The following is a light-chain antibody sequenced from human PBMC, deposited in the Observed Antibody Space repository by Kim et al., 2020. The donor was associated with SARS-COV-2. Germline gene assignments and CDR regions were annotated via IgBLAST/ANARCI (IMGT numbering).Light chain of an antibody. J-gene: IGLJ3*02. CDR1: SGRIASNY. CDR2: EDN. Sequence: KTVTISCTGSSGRIASNYVQWYQQRPGSAPNTVIYEDNQRPSGVPDWFSGSIDSSSNSASLTISGLKTEDEADYYCQSYDSSNPWVFGGGTQLTVL. V-gene: IGLV6-57*02. CDR3: QSYDSSNPWV.